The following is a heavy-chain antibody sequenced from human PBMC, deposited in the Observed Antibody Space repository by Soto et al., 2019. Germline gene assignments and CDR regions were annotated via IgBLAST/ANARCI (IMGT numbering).Heavy chain of an antibody. Sequence: SYDWSWIRQARGKGLEWVSAISGSGGSNYYADSVKGRFTISRDNSKNTLYLQMNSLRAEDTAVYYCAKGTFDYWGQGTLVTVS. V-gene: IGHV3-23*01. J-gene: IGHJ4*02. CDR2: ISGSGGSN. CDR3: AKGTFDY. D-gene: IGHD2-8*01. CDR1: SYD.